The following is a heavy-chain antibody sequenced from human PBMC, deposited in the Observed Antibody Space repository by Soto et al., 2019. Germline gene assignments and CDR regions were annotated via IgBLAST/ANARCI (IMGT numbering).Heavy chain of an antibody. CDR2: MHYTGFS. D-gene: IGHD6-13*01. Sequence: SETLSLTCAFSGDSVTSKYLTWIRQSPEKGLEWIGYMHYTGFSHYNPSLKSRLTISVDKSKNQFTLQLTSVTVADTAVYYCATSFGNVWYTYWGQGTQVTAPQ. CDR1: GDSVTSKY. V-gene: IGHV4-59*02. J-gene: IGHJ4*02. CDR3: ATSFGNVWYTY.